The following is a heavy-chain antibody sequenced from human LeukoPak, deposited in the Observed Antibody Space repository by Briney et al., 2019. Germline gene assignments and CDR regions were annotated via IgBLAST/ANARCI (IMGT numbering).Heavy chain of an antibody. CDR1: GYSISSGYY. J-gene: IGHJ5*02. V-gene: IGHV4-38-2*02. CDR2: IYHSGST. D-gene: IGHD6-13*01. Sequence: SETLSLTCTVSGYSISSGYYWGWIRQPPGKGLEWIGSIYHSGSTYYNPSLKSRVTISVDTSKNQFSLKLSSVTAADTAVYYCARKYSSSWYDPWGQGTLVTVSS. CDR3: ARKYSSSWYDP.